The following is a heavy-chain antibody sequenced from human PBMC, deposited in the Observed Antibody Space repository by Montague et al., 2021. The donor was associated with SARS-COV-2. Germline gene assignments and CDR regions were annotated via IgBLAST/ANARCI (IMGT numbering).Heavy chain of an antibody. D-gene: IGHD2-2*01. CDR3: ARTVVVPAAMSRYYGMDV. V-gene: IGHV4-61*02. Sequence: TLSLTCSVSGGSISSSSYYWSWIRQPAGKGLEWIGRIYISGGTNYNPSLKSRVTMSVDTSKNQFSLKLSSVTAADTAVYYCARTVVVPAAMSRYYGMDVWGQGTSVTVSS. CDR2: IYISGGT. CDR1: GGSISSSSYY. J-gene: IGHJ6*02.